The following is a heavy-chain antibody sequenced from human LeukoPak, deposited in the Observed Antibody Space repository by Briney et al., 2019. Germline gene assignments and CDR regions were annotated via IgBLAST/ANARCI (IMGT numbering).Heavy chain of an antibody. V-gene: IGHV4-59*08. CDR3: ARHLDGYIHFDY. Sequence: PSETLSLTCTVSGGSISSYYWSWIRQPPGKGLEWIGYIYDSGSTNYNPSLKSRVTISVDTSKNQFSLKLSSVTAADTAVYYCARHLDGYIHFDYWGQGTLVTVSS. CDR1: GGSISSYY. J-gene: IGHJ4*02. CDR2: IYDSGST. D-gene: IGHD5-24*01.